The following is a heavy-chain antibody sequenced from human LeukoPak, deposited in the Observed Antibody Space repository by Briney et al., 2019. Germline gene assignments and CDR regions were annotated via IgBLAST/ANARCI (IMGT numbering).Heavy chain of an antibody. D-gene: IGHD3-22*01. V-gene: IGHV4-30-4*01. CDR2: IYYSGST. CDR1: GGSISSGDYY. J-gene: IGHJ1*01. CDR3: ARGYGYYDSSGYYNARRAEYFQH. Sequence: PSETLSLTCTVSGGSISSGDYYWSWIRQPPGKGLEWIGYIYYSGSTYYNPSLKSRVTISVDTSKNQFSLKLSSVTAADTAVYYCARGYGYYDSSGYYNARRAEYFQHWGQGTLVTVSS.